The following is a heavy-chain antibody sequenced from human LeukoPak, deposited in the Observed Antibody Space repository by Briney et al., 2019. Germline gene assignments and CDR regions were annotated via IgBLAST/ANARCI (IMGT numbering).Heavy chain of an antibody. V-gene: IGHV4-59*01. CDR1: GGSIGTYY. Sequence: SETLSLTCTVSGGSIGTYYWSCIRQPPGKGLEWIGYIYYNGYTDYNPSLKSRVTISLHTSKNQFSLKLSSVNAADTAVYYCVRDRHWTNDWVFDYWGQGTLVTVSS. D-gene: IGHD1/OR15-1a*01. CDR2: IYYNGYT. CDR3: VRDRHWTNDWVFDY. J-gene: IGHJ4*02.